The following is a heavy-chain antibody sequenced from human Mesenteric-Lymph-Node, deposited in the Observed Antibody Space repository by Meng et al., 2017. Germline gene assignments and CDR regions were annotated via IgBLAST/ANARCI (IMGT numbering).Heavy chain of an antibody. V-gene: IGHV4-4*02. Sequence: QGQLPGSGPGLGKPSGTLSLTCAVSGGSISSSNWWSWVRQPPGKGLEWFGHIYYSGSTFYNPSLKRRVIISIDTSKNQFSLNLRSVTAADTAVYYCARVSSGWDYFDYWGQGTLVTVSS. CDR2: IYYSGST. CDR3: ARVSSGWDYFDY. CDR1: GGSISSSNW. J-gene: IGHJ4*02. D-gene: IGHD6-19*01.